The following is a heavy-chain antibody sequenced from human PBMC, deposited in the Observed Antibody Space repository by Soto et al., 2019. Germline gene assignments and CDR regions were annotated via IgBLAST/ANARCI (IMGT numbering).Heavy chain of an antibody. CDR1: GFTFSSDW. CDR2: IKGDGSET. Sequence: GSLRLSCAASGFTFSSDWMHWVRQARGKGLVWVSRIKGDGSETNYAASVKRRFTISRDTAKNTLYLQLNSLRAEDTAVYYCLRGNSGYGNFDYWGQGTRVTVSS. CDR3: LRGNSGYGNFDY. J-gene: IGHJ4*02. D-gene: IGHD5-12*01. V-gene: IGHV3-74*01.